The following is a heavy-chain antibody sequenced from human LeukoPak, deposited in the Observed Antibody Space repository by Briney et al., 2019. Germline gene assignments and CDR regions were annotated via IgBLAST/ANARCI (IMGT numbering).Heavy chain of an antibody. Sequence: SETLSLTCAVYGGSFSGYYWSWIRQPPGKGLEWIGEINHSGSTNYNPSLKSRVTISVDTSKNQFSLKLSSVTAADTAVYYCARGYIVVVVAATDSFYDYWGQGTLVTVSS. CDR2: INHSGST. CDR1: GGSFSGYY. V-gene: IGHV4-34*01. J-gene: IGHJ4*02. CDR3: ARGYIVVVVAATDSFYDY. D-gene: IGHD2-15*01.